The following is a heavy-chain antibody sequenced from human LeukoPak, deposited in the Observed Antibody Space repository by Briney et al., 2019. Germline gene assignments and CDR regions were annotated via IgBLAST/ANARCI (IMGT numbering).Heavy chain of an antibody. Sequence: GGSLRLSCAASGFTFSSYSMNWVRQAPGKGLEWVSYISSSSSTIYYADSVKGRFTISRDNAKNSLYLQMNSLRDEGTAVYYCARDRAITIFGVAPTPFDYWGQGTLVTVSS. CDR1: GFTFSSYS. D-gene: IGHD3-3*01. CDR3: ARDRAITIFGVAPTPFDY. J-gene: IGHJ4*02. V-gene: IGHV3-48*02. CDR2: ISSSSSTI.